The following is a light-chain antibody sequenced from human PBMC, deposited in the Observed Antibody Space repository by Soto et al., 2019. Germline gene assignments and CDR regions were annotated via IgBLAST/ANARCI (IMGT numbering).Light chain of an antibody. Sequence: DIQMTQSPSSLSASVGDRVTITCRASQSISSYLNWYQQKPGKAPKLLIYAASSLQSGVPSRFSCIVSGTDFTLTISSLQPEDFATYYCQQSYSTPHFGQGTRLEIK. CDR2: AAS. V-gene: IGKV1-39*01. J-gene: IGKJ5*01. CDR1: QSISSY. CDR3: QQSYSTPH.